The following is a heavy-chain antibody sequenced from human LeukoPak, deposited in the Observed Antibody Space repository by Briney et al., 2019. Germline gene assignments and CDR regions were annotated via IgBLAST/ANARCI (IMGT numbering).Heavy chain of an antibody. D-gene: IGHD3-9*01. V-gene: IGHV3-21*01. CDR2: ISSSSSYI. CDR3: ARASMYYDIPYDAFGI. J-gene: IGHJ3*02. CDR1: GFTFSSYS. Sequence: GGSLRLSCAASGFTFSSYSMNWVRQAPGKGLEWVSSISSSSSYIYYADSVKGRFTISRDNAKNSLYLQMNSLRAEDTAVYYCARASMYYDIPYDAFGIWGQGTMVTVSS.